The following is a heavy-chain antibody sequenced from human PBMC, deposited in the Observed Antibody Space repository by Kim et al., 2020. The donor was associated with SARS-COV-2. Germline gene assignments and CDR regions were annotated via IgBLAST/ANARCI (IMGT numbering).Heavy chain of an antibody. CDR1: GFTLSDAW. CDR2: IRSKADGGTT. D-gene: IGHD1-1*01. Sequence: GGSLRLSCAGSGFTLSDAWMSWVRQAPGKGLEWLGRIRSKADGGTTDYAAPVKGRVSISRDDSKNTLYLQMNSLKTEDTAVYYCTTDAWTRGYWGQGTLVTVSS. V-gene: IGHV3-15*01. CDR3: TTDAWTRGY. J-gene: IGHJ4*02.